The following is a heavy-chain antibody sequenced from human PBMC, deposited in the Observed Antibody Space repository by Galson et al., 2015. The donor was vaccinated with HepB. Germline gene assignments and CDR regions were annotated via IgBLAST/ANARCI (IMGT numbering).Heavy chain of an antibody. D-gene: IGHD3-3*01. CDR2: LNSGGKT. CDR3: ARWRGAQSEFDH. Sequence: SLRLSCAASGFIFTNYGMAWVRQAPGKGLEWVSHLNSGGKTEDAESVKGRFTISRDSSERTLYLQMNSLRVEDTAIYYCARWRGAQSEFDHWGQGTLVTVSS. V-gene: IGHV3-23*01. CDR1: GFIFTNYG. J-gene: IGHJ4*02.